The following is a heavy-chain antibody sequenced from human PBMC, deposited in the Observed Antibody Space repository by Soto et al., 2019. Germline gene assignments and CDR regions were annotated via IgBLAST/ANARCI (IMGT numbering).Heavy chain of an antibody. Sequence: SQTLSLTCAISGDSVSSNSAAWNWIRQSPSRGLEWLGRTYCRSKWYNDYAVSVKSRITINPDTSKNQFSLQLNSVTPEDTAVYYCAKIPYCSSTSCYEGWFDPWGQGTLVTVSS. CDR1: GDSVSSNSAA. V-gene: IGHV6-1*01. CDR3: AKIPYCSSTSCYEGWFDP. D-gene: IGHD2-2*01. CDR2: TYCRSKWYN. J-gene: IGHJ5*02.